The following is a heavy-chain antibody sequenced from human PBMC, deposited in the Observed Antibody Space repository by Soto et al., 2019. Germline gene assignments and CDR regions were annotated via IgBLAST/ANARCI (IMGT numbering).Heavy chain of an antibody. D-gene: IGHD5-12*01. CDR2: ISAYNGNT. J-gene: IGHJ4*02. Sequence: QVQLVQSGAEVKKPGASVKVSCKASGYTFTSYGISWVRQAPGQGLEWMGWISAYNGNTNYAQKLQGRVTMTTDTSTSTAYMDQRSLRSDNTAGYYGARGEDKCSGYDCDNYWGQGTLVTVS. CDR1: GYTFTSYG. CDR3: ARGEDKCSGYDCDNY. V-gene: IGHV1-18*01.